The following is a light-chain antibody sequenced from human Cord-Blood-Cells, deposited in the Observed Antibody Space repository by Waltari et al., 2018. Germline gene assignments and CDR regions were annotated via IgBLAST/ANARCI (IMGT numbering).Light chain of an antibody. J-gene: IGKJ1*01. V-gene: IGKV1-17*01. Sequence: DIQRTQSPSPLSASVGDRVTITCRASQGIRNDFGWYQYKPGKAPNRLIYDASSLQSGVPSRFSGSGSGTEFTLTISSLQPDDFATYYCLQHNSYPRTFGQGTKVEIK. CDR1: QGIRND. CDR2: DAS. CDR3: LQHNSYPRT.